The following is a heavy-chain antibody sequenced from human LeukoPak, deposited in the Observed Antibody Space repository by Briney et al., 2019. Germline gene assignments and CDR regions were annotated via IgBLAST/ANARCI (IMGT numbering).Heavy chain of an antibody. CDR3: AKRGDWYGPDY. D-gene: IGHD3-9*01. Sequence: VGSLRLSCAASGFTFRHYAMSWVRQAPGKGLEWVSLISGGGDSAYYADSVKGRFTISRDNSKNTLYLQMNSLRAEDTAVYYCAKRGDWYGPDYWGQGTLVTVSS. V-gene: IGHV3-23*01. CDR1: GFTFRHYA. J-gene: IGHJ4*02. CDR2: ISGGGDSA.